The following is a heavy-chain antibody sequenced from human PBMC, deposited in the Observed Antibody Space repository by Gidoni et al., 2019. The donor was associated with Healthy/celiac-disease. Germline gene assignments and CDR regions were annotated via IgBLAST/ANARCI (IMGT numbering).Heavy chain of an antibody. V-gene: IGHV3-23*01. CDR2: ISGSGGST. Sequence: EVQLLEAGGGLVQPGGSLRLSCADSGCTFSSYAMSWVRQAPGKGLGWVSAISGSGGSTYYADSVKGRFTISRDNSKNTLYLQMNSLRAEDTAVYYCAKEESLGYCSGGSCSDAFDIWGQGTMVTVSS. J-gene: IGHJ3*02. CDR1: GCTFSSYA. CDR3: AKEESLGYCSGGSCSDAFDI. D-gene: IGHD2-15*01.